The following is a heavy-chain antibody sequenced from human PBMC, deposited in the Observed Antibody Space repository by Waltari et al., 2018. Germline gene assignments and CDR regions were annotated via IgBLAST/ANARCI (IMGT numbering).Heavy chain of an antibody. CDR2: IRYDGRNK. CDR1: GFTFSSYG. J-gene: IGHJ4*02. D-gene: IGHD3-22*01. CDR3: AKATYYYDSSGYY. Sequence: QVQLVESGGGVVQPGGSLRLSCAATGFTFSSYGMHWVRQAPGKGLEWVAVIRYDGRNKYDANSVKGRFTISRDNSKNTLYLQMNSLRAEDTAVYYCAKATYYYDSSGYYWGQGTLVTVSS. V-gene: IGHV3-30*02.